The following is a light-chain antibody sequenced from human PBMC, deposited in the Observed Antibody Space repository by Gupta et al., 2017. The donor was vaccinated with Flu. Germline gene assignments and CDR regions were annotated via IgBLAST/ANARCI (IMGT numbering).Light chain of an antibody. CDR2: GNN. CDR1: SANTGGNGD. Sequence: STGRSANTGGNGDVHWYQQLPATSPNLLIYGNNTRPSGVPDRFSGSKSATSAALAITGLQAEDEADYYCQSYESSRGVYVFGTGTEVTVL. J-gene: IGLJ1*01. V-gene: IGLV1-40*01. CDR3: QSYESSRGVYV.